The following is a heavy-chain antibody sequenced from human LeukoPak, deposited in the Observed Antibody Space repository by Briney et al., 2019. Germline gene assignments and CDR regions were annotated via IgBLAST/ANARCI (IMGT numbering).Heavy chain of an antibody. V-gene: IGHV4-4*07. CDR2: IYDSGST. Sequence: SETLSLTCTVSRGSISNWYWGWIRQPAGKGLEWIGRIYDSGSTEYNPSLRSRVIMSVDTSKNEFSLKLSSVTAADTAVYYCARTTGHYLFDQWGQGTLAIVSS. CDR1: RGSISNWY. D-gene: IGHD3-3*01. J-gene: IGHJ4*02. CDR3: ARTTGHYLFDQ.